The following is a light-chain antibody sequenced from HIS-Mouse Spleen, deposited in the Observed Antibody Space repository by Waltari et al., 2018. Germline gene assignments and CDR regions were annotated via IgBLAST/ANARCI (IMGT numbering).Light chain of an antibody. CDR2: EVR. CDR1: SSDVGGYNY. J-gene: IGLJ2*01. Sequence: QSALTQPASVSGSPGQSITISCTGTSSDVGGYNYVSWYQQHPGKAPKLMIYEVRNRPSGVSNRFSGSKSGNTASLTISGLQAEDEADYYCSSYTSSSPVVFGGGTKLTVL. CDR3: SSYTSSSPVV. V-gene: IGLV2-14*01.